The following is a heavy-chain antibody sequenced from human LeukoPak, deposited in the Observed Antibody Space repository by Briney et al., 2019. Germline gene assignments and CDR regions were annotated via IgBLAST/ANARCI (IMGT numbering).Heavy chain of an antibody. V-gene: IGHV3-21*01. CDR2: ISSSSSYI. D-gene: IGHD6-19*01. J-gene: IGHJ4*02. CDR1: GFTFSSYS. CDR3: ARDRTTYSSGWPPDY. Sequence: GGSLRLSCAASGFTFSSYSMNWVRQAPGKGLEWVSSISSSSSYIYYADSVKGRFTISRDNAKNSLNLQMSSLRAEDTAVYYCARDRTTYSSGWPPDYWGQGTLVTVSS.